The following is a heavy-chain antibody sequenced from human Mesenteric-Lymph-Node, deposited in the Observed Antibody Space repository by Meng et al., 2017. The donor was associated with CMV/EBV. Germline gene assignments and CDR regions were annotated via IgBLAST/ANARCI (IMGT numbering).Heavy chain of an antibody. CDR3: ARGGGYCISTSCLRTGEF. CDR2: INHSGST. V-gene: IGHV4-34*01. J-gene: IGHJ4*02. CDR1: SLSGYY. Sequence: SLSGYYLTLIRQPPGKGLEWIGEINHSGSTNYNPSLKSRVTIAVDTSNNQFSLKLTSVTAADTAVYYCARGGGYCISTSCLRTGEFWGQGTLVTVSS. D-gene: IGHD2-2*01.